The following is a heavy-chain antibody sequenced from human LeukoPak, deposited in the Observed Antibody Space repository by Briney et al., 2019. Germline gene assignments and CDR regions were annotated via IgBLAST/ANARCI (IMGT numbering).Heavy chain of an antibody. CDR1: RFTFSRFA. D-gene: IGHD6-13*01. CDR2: APFDGSDK. V-gene: IGHV3-30*04. CDR3: ARGSGAAAGFLDY. J-gene: IGHJ4*02. Sequence: GGSLRLSCVASRFTFSRFAMHWVRQVPGRGLEWVAVAPFDGSDKYYADSVKGRFTISRDDSMSTLYLQMNSLTTEDTAVYYCARGSGAAAGFLDYWGQGALVTVSS.